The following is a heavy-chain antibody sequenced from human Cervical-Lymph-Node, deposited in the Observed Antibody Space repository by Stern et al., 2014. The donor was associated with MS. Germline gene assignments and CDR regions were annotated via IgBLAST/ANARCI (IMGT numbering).Heavy chain of an antibody. V-gene: IGHV3-15*01. Sequence: EVQLVESGGGSVKPGESLRLSCVASGFRFSNAWMTWVRQAPGKGLEWVGRIYRKAEGETTDYAAPVKGRFTVSRDDSKSTLYLQMNSLKTEDTGVYYCNTDSVVPVRWGQGTQVTVSS. J-gene: IGHJ4*02. CDR2: IYRKAEGETT. CDR3: NTDSVVPVR. D-gene: IGHD2-21*01. CDR1: GFRFSNAW.